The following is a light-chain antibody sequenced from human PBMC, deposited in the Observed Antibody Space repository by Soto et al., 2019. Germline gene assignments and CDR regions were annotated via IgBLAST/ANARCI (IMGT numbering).Light chain of an antibody. J-gene: IGKJ3*01. CDR1: QSVASSY. CDR2: DAS. Sequence: EIVLTQSPGPLSLSPGDRATLSCRASQSVASSYLAWYRQKPGQTPRLLIYDASSRATGIPDRISGSGSWTDFTLTISSLEPEDFAMYYCQQYGSAPFTFGPGTRVDIK. CDR3: QQYGSAPFT. V-gene: IGKV3-20*01.